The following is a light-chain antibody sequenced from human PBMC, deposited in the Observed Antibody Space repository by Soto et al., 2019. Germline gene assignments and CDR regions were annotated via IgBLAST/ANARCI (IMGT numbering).Light chain of an antibody. Sequence: ESVLTLSPATLSLSPGERATLCCRSRRIVTSSYLAWYQQKTGQAPRLLMYEASSRATGIPDRFSGSGSGTDFTLTISRLEAEDFAVYYCQQSSSSPITFGQGTRLEIK. CDR2: EAS. CDR1: RIVTSSY. V-gene: IGKV3-20*01. J-gene: IGKJ5*01. CDR3: QQSSSSPIT.